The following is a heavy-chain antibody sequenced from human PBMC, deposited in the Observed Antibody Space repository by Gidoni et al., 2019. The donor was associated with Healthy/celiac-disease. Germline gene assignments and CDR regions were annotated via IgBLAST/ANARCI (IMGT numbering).Heavy chain of an antibody. CDR1: GYTFTSYA. CDR3: ARGGPLKGYYYYGMDV. D-gene: IGHD5-12*01. V-gene: IGHV1-3*01. J-gene: IGHJ6*02. Sequence: QVQLVQSGAAVKKPGASVTVSCQASGYTFTSYAMHWVRQAPGQRLEWMGWINAGNGNTKYEQKFQGRVTSTRDTSASTAYMELSSLRSEDTAVYYCARGGPLKGYYYYGMDVWGQGTTVTVSS. CDR2: INAGNGNT.